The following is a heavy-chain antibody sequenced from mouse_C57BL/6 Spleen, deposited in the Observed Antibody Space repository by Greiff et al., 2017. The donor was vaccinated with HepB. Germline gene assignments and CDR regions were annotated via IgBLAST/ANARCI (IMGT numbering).Heavy chain of an antibody. CDR1: GFNIKDYY. D-gene: IGHD1-1*01. CDR3: TTTHYYGSSHYFDY. Sequence: DVKLVESGAELVRPGASVKLSCTASGFNIKDYYMHWVKQRPEQGLEWIGRIDPEDGDTEYAPKFQGKATMTADTSSNTAYLQLSSLTSEDTAVYYCTTTHYYGSSHYFDYWGQGTTLTVSS. V-gene: IGHV14-1*01. J-gene: IGHJ2*01. CDR2: IDPEDGDT.